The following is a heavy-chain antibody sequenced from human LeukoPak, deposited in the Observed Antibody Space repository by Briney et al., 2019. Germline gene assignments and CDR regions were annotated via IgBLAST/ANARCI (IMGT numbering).Heavy chain of an antibody. CDR3: AKEGGYDYWYFGY. J-gene: IGHJ4*02. Sequence: PGRSLRLSCAASGFTFSSYGMHWVRQAPGKGLEWVAVISYDGSNKYYADSVKGRFTISRDNSKNTLYLQMNSLRAEDTAVYYCAKEGGYDYWYFGYWGQGTLVTASS. CDR1: GFTFSSYG. D-gene: IGHD5-12*01. V-gene: IGHV3-30*18. CDR2: ISYDGSNK.